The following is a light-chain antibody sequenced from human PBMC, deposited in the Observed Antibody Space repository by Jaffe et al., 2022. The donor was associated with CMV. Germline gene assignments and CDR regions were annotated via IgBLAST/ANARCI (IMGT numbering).Light chain of an antibody. J-gene: IGLJ2*01. V-gene: IGLV2-8*01. CDR3: SSYAGSNNLV. Sequence: QSALTQPPSASGSPGQSVTISCTGTSSDVGGYNYVSWYQQRPGKAPKLMIYEVSKRPSGVPDRFSGSKFGNTASLTVSGLQAEDEADYYCSSYAGSNNLVFGGGTKLTVL. CDR2: EVS. CDR1: SSDVGGYNY.